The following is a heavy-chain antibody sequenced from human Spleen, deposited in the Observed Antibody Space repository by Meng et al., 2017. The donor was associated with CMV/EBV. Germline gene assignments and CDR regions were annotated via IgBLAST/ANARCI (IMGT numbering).Heavy chain of an antibody. J-gene: IGHJ4*02. CDR1: GASIGSNPHC. CDR2: VFYSGSA. CDR3: ARRSVAVAGKYFDY. Sequence: GASIGSNPHCWAWVRQPPGKGLEWIGSVFYSGSAHYNPSLKSPVTISVDTSKNQFSLRLSSVTAADTAVYYCARRSVAVAGKYFDYWGQGTLVTVSS. V-gene: IGHV4-39*07. D-gene: IGHD6-19*01.